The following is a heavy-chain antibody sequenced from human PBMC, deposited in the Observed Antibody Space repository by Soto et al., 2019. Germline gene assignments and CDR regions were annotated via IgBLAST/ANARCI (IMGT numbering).Heavy chain of an antibody. Sequence: QVQLVGSGGGVVQPGRSLRLSCAASGFTFSSYGMHWVRQAPGKGLEWVAVIWYDGSNKYYADSVKGRFTISRDNSKNTLYRQMNSLRAEDTAVYYCAREGHDSGDPGDYFDYWGQGTLVTVSS. CDR3: AREGHDSGDPGDYFDY. CDR2: IWYDGSNK. CDR1: GFTFSSYG. D-gene: IGHD4-17*01. V-gene: IGHV3-33*01. J-gene: IGHJ4*02.